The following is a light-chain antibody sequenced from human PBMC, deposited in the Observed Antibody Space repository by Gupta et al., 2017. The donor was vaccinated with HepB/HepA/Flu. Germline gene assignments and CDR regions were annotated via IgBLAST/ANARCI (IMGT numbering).Light chain of an antibody. Sequence: EIVLTQSPATLCLSPGERATLSCRASQSVSSYLAWYQQKPGQAPRLLIYGASNRATDIPARFSGGGTGTEFSLTISSLEPEDFAVYYCQQQKSWPLTFGQGTRLEIK. CDR2: GAS. CDR1: QSVSSY. V-gene: IGKV3D-11*02. J-gene: IGKJ5*01. CDR3: QQQKSWPLT.